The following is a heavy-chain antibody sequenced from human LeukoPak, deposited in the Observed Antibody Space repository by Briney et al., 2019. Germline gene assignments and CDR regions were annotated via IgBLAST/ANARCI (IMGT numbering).Heavy chain of an antibody. CDR1: GFTFSSYA. D-gene: IGHD4-11*01. CDR2: ISYDGSNK. V-gene: IGHV3-30*04. CDR3: AREMTTPDDAFDI. J-gene: IGHJ3*02. Sequence: GGSLRLSCAASGFTFSSYAMHWVRQAPGKGLEWVAVISYDGSNKYYADSVKGRFTISRDNSKNILSLQMNSLRAEDTAVYYCAREMTTPDDAFDIWGQGTMVIVSS.